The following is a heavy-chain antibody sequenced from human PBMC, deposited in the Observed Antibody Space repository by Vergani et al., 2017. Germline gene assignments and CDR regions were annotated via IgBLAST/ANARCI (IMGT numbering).Heavy chain of an antibody. CDR3: ATQYSSYGPFDY. CDR2: IIPIFGTA. CDR1: GGTFSSYA. J-gene: IGHJ4*02. Sequence: QVQLVQSGAEVKKPGSSVKVSCKASGGTFSSYAISWVRQAPGQGLEWMGGIIPIFGTANYAQKFQGRVTMTEDTSTDPAYMELSSLRSEDTAVYYCATQYSSYGPFDYWGQGTLVTVSS. D-gene: IGHD6-13*01. V-gene: IGHV1-69*06.